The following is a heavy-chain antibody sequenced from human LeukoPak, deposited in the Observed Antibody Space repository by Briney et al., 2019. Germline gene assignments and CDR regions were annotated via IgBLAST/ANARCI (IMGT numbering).Heavy chain of an antibody. CDR3: VKEGSSSSVWSDDAFHI. CDR2: ITGSGGIT. V-gene: IGHV3-23*01. D-gene: IGHD6-6*01. CDR1: GFTFSIYA. Sequence: PGAALRLSCAASGFTFSIYAMGWVRQAPGKGLEWVSTITGSGGITYYADSVKGRFTISRDNSKNTLYLQMKSLRAEATAIYYSVKEGSSSSVWSDDAFHIWGQGTLVPVSS. J-gene: IGHJ3*02.